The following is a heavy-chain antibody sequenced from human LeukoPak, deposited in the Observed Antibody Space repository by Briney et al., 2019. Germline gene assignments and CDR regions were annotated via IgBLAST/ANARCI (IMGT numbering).Heavy chain of an antibody. Sequence: ASVKVSCKASGYTFTSYGISWVRQAPGQGLEWMGWISAYNGNTNYAQKLQGRVTMTTDTSTSTAYMELRSLRSDDTAVYYCARDRRRSGGSCYSSWYYFDYWGQGTLVTVSS. J-gene: IGHJ4*02. CDR1: GYTFTSYG. V-gene: IGHV1-18*04. CDR2: ISAYNGNT. D-gene: IGHD2-15*01. CDR3: ARDRRRSGGSCYSSWYYFDY.